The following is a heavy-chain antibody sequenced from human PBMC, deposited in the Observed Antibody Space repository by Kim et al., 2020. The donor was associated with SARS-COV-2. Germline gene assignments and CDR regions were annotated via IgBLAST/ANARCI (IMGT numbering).Heavy chain of an antibody. D-gene: IGHD2-8*01. V-gene: IGHV3-7*01. CDR2: IKQNGSEK. CDR3: ARVRRLIDY. CDR1: GFTFSDYW. Sequence: GGSLRLSCAASGFTFSDYWMNWVRQAPGKGLEWVANIKQNGSEKYYVDSVKGRFTISRDNAKNSLYLQMNSLRTEDTAVYYCARVRRLIDYWCQGTLVTV. J-gene: IGHJ4*02.